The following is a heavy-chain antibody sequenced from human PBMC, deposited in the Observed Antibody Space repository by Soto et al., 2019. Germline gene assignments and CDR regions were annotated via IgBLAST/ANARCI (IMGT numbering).Heavy chain of an antibody. CDR2: INPNSGGT. D-gene: IGHD2-15*01. CDR1: GYTFTGYY. Sequence: GASVKVSCKASGYTFTGYYMHWVRQAPGQGLEWVGWINPNSGGTNYAQKFQGRVTMTRDTSISTAYMELSRLRSDDTAVYYCACSVVAAGSFDPWGQGTLVTVSS. J-gene: IGHJ5*02. V-gene: IGHV1-2*02. CDR3: ACSVVAAGSFDP.